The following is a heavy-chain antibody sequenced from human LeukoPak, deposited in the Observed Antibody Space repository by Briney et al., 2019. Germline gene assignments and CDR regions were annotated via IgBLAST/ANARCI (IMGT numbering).Heavy chain of an antibody. Sequence: GGSLRLSCAASGFTFSSHWMHWVRQAPGKGLVWVSRINTDVSTTSYADSVKGRFTISRDNAKNTVYLQMNSLRADGTAVYYCARVLIAATGGDYWGQGTLVTVFS. J-gene: IGHJ4*02. CDR3: ARVLIAATGGDY. V-gene: IGHV3-74*01. CDR1: GFTFSSHW. D-gene: IGHD6-13*01. CDR2: INTDVSTT.